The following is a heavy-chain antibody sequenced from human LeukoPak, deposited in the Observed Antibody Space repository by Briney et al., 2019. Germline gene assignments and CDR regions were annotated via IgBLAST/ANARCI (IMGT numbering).Heavy chain of an antibody. Sequence: PGGSLRLSCAASGFSFSDHHMDWVRQAPGKGLEWVGRSSNKPNCYTTEYAASVKGRFTISRDDSKNSLYLQMNSMTTEDTAVDYCVRVDSSYYLRYWGQGTLVTVSS. CDR2: SSNKPNCYTT. D-gene: IGHD6-6*01. V-gene: IGHV3-72*01. J-gene: IGHJ4*02. CDR1: GFSFSDHH. CDR3: VRVDSSYYLRY.